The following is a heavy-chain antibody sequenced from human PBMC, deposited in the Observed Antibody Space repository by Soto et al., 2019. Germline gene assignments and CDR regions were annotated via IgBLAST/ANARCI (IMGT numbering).Heavy chain of an antibody. CDR2: IIPMLGTA. CDR1: GDMFRSYA. D-gene: IGHD3-22*01. J-gene: IGHJ5*02. V-gene: IGHV1-69*10. Sequence: SVKVSCKASGDMFRSYAISWVRQAPGQGLEWMGGIIPMLGTAKYAQKFEGRVTITADKSTSTAYMEMTRLRSEDTAVYYCVREGYYDSSGYYPGWFDPWGQGTLVTVSS. CDR3: VREGYYDSSGYYPGWFDP.